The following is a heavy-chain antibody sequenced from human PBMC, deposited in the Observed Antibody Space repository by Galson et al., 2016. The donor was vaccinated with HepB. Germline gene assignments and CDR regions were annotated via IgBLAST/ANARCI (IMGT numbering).Heavy chain of an antibody. CDR2: IKPDGSEK. Sequence: SLRLSCAASGFTFTTYWMSWVRQAPGKGLEWVANIKPDGSEKYYVDSVKGRFTISRDNAKNSLYLQMNSLRAEDTAVYYCAQYYYDSSSYVEYLQNWGQGSRVTVSS. D-gene: IGHD3-22*01. J-gene: IGHJ1*01. CDR1: GFTFTTYW. CDR3: AQYYYDSSSYVEYLQN. V-gene: IGHV3-7*03.